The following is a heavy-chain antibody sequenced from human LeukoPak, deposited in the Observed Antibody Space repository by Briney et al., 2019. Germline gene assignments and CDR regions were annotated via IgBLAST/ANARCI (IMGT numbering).Heavy chain of an antibody. J-gene: IGHJ4*02. CDR2: LYRGGAT. V-gene: IGHV3-53*04. D-gene: IGHD3-22*01. CDR1: GFTVSTTY. Sequence: GGSLRLSCEVSGFTVSTTYMSWVRQAPGKGLERVSILYRGGATYYADSVKGRFSISRHDSNNTLFLQMNSLRPEDTAVYYCARGDYYDDCGYSDWGQGTLVTVSS. CDR3: ARGDYYDDCGYSD.